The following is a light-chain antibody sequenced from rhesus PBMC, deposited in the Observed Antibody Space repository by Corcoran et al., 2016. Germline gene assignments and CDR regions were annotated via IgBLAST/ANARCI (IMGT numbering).Light chain of an antibody. CDR2: GVS. Sequence: QSAPTQPPSVSGSPGPSVTISCTGTSSDIGGYNYVSWYQQPPGKAPKLMIYGVSNRPSGVSDRFSGSKSGNTASLTISGLQAEDSADYYCCSYTTSSTFIFGAGTRLTVL. J-gene: IGLJ1*01. CDR3: CSYTTSSTFI. CDR1: SSDIGGYNY. V-gene: IGLV2S7*01.